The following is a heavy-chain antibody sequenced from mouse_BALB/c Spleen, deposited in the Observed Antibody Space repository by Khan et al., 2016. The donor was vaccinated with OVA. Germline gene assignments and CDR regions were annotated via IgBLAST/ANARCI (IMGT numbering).Heavy chain of an antibody. V-gene: IGHV14-1*02. Sequence: VRLQQSGAELVRPGALVKLSCKASGFNIKDYYIHWVKQRPEQGLEWLGWIDPENGNTIYDPKFQGKANITADTSSNTAYLHFSSLTSEDTAVYYCARAGYSPWFAYWGQGTLVTVSA. CDR3: ARAGYSPWFAY. CDR1: GFNIKDYY. J-gene: IGHJ3*01. D-gene: IGHD2-3*01. CDR2: IDPENGNT.